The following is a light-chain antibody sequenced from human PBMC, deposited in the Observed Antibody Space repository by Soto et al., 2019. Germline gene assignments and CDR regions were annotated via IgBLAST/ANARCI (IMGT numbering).Light chain of an antibody. Sequence: DIQMTQSPSSLSSSLGDRVTITCRASQGINNYLAWYQQRPGKVPKLLISGASSLHSGVPSRFNGSGSGKDFTLTSSSLHPEDVATYYCQKYSSAPWTFGQGTKIEIK. V-gene: IGKV1-27*01. CDR1: QGINNY. J-gene: IGKJ1*01. CDR3: QKYSSAPWT. CDR2: GAS.